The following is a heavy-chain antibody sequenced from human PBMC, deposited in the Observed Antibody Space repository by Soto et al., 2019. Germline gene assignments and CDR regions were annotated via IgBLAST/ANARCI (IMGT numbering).Heavy chain of an antibody. V-gene: IGHV5-10-1*01. CDR3: ARDPFDYDSDIVPPPSRGFDY. J-gene: IGHJ4*02. CDR2: IDPSDSYT. D-gene: IGHD3-22*01. Sequence: ISWVRQMPGKGLEWMGRIDPSDSYTNYSPSFQGHVTISADKSISTAYLQMNSLREDDTAVYYCARDPFDYDSDIVPPPSRGFDYWGQGTLVTVSS.